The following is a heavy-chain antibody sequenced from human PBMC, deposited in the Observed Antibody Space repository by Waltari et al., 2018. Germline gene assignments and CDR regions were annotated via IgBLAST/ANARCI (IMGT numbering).Heavy chain of an antibody. V-gene: IGHV3-9*01. J-gene: IGHJ4*02. Sequence: VHLVESGGGLVRPGRSLRLSCAASGFIFDDYGMDWVRQAPGEGLEWVAGINWNSGTIHYAESVKGRFTISRDNAENSLYLQMNSLTTEDTAVYYCTKDMDGATAMAPRLDFWGQGTLVTVSS. CDR3: TKDMDGATAMAPRLDF. CDR2: INWNSGTI. CDR1: GFIFDDYG. D-gene: IGHD5-18*01.